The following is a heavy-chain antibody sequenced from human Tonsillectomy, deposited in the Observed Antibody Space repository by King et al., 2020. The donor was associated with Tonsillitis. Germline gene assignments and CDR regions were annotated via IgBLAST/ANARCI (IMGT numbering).Heavy chain of an antibody. CDR3: ARGKYDFWSGYSDYFAS. J-gene: IGHJ4*02. CDR1: GGSFSDYF. Sequence: VQLQQWGAGMLKPSETLSLTCAVYGGSFSDYFWSWIRQPPGKGLEWIGDINHSGSTNFNPSLKSRLTISMDTFKNQFSLRLISVTAADTAVYYCARGKYDFWSGYSDYFASWGRGTLVTVSS. CDR2: INHSGST. D-gene: IGHD3-3*01. V-gene: IGHV4-34*01.